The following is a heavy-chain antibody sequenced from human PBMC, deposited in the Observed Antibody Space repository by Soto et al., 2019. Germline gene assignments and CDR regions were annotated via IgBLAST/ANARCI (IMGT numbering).Heavy chain of an antibody. D-gene: IGHD6-6*01. Sequence: PSETLSLTCTVSGGSISSGGYYWSWIRQHPGKGLEWIGYIYYSGSTYYNPSLKSRVTISVDTSKNQFSLKLSSVTAADTAVYYCARSPPHEYSSSSGFWFDPWGQGTRVTVSS. CDR1: GGSISSGGYY. CDR3: ARSPPHEYSSSSGFWFDP. J-gene: IGHJ5*02. CDR2: IYYSGST. V-gene: IGHV4-31*03.